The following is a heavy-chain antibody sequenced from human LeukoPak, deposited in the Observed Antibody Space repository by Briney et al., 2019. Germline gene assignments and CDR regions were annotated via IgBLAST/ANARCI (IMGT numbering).Heavy chain of an antibody. J-gene: IGHJ4*02. Sequence: GRSLRLSCAASGFTFSSYGMYWVRQAPGKGLEWVAVISYDGSNKYYADSVKGRFTISRDNSKNTLYLQMNSLRAEDTAVYYCAKDMRMWELLAYFDYWGQGTLVTVSS. CDR2: ISYDGSNK. CDR1: GFTFSSYG. CDR3: AKDMRMWELLAYFDY. D-gene: IGHD1-26*01. V-gene: IGHV3-30*18.